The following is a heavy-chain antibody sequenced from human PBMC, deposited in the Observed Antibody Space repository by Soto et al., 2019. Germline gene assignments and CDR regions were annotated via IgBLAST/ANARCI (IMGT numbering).Heavy chain of an antibody. CDR1: GGSFSGYY. J-gene: IGHJ4*02. CDR3: ARGRYCSGGSCLYYFDY. CDR2: INHSGST. Sequence: SETLSLTCAVYGGSFSGYYWSWIRQPPGKGLEWIGEINHSGSTNYNPSLKSRVTISVDTSKNQFSLKLSSVTAADTAVYYCARGRYCSGGSCLYYFDYWGQGTLVTVSS. V-gene: IGHV4-34*01. D-gene: IGHD2-15*01.